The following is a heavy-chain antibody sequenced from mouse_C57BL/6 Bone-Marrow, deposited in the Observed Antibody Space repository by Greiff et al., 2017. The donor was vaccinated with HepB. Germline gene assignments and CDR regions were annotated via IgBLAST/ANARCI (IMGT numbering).Heavy chain of an antibody. CDR3: ARDRGDSNYYFDY. V-gene: IGHV5-4*01. CDR1: GFTFSSYA. Sequence: EVQVVESGGGLVKPGGSLKLSCAASGFTFSSYAMSWVRQTPEKRLEWVATISDGGSYTYYPDNVKGRFTISRDNAKNNLYLQMSHLKSEDTAMYYCARDRGDSNYYFDYWGQGTTLTVSS. D-gene: IGHD2-5*01. J-gene: IGHJ2*01. CDR2: ISDGGSYT.